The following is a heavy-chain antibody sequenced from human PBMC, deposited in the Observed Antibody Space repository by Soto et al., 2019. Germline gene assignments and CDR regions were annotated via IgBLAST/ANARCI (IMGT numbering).Heavy chain of an antibody. CDR3: SRGYGEQWPTSDY. CDR2: VHHDGGI. V-gene: IGHV4-34*02. D-gene: IGHD6-19*01. CDR1: GGSFSGYH. J-gene: IGHJ4*02. Sequence: QVQLQQWGAGLLKPSETLSLTCAVYGGSFSGYHYTWSRQPPGKGLEWIGEVHHDGGINYNPSLSTRATISADASKNLFSLRLRSATAADTAVYYCSRGYGEQWPTSDYWGQGTLVTVSS.